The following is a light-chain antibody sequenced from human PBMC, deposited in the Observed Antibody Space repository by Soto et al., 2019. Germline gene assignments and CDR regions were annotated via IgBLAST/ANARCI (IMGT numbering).Light chain of an antibody. CDR3: QSYDSSLSGAVV. Sequence: QTVVTQPPSVSGVPGQRVTISCTGSSSNIGAGYDVHWYQQLPGTAPKLLIYGNSNRPSGVPDRFSGSKSGTSASLAITGLRAEDEADYYCQSYDSSLSGAVVFGGGTKLTVL. CDR2: GNS. J-gene: IGLJ2*01. V-gene: IGLV1-40*01. CDR1: SSNIGAGYD.